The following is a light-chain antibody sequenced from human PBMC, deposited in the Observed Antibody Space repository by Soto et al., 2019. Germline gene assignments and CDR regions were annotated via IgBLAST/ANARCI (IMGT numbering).Light chain of an antibody. CDR1: QSVSSTY. CDR3: QQYRSSLLT. CDR2: GAS. V-gene: IGKV3-20*01. J-gene: IGKJ4*01. Sequence: EIVLTQSPGTLSLSPGERATLSCRASQSVSSTYLAWYQQEPGQAPRLLIYGASSRATGIPDSFIGSGSGTDFTLTISRLEPEDFAVYYCQQYRSSLLTFGGGTKVDIK.